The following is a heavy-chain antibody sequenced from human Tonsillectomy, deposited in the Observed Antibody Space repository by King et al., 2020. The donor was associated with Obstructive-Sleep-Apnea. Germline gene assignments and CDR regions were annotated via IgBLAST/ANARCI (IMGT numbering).Heavy chain of an antibody. CDR1: GFSFSGSA. Sequence: EVQLVQSGGGLVQPGGSLKLSCAASGFSFSGSAMHWVRQASGKGLEWVVRVRNKAFNYATTYAASVEGRFTISRNDSKSTAYLQMNSLKTEDTAVYFCPTLDQLLPTGDAFDIWGQGTTVTVSS. J-gene: IGHJ3*02. CDR3: PTLDQLLPTGDAFDI. V-gene: IGHV3-73*01. CDR2: VRNKAFNYAT. D-gene: IGHD1-1*01.